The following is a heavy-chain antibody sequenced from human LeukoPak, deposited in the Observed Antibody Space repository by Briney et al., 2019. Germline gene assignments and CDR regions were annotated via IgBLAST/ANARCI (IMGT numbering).Heavy chain of an antibody. CDR1: GFTFSSYS. CDR3: ARAAEDGSPDY. J-gene: IGHJ4*02. Sequence: GGSLRLSCAASGFTFSSYSMIWVRQTPGKGLEWVSSISSSSSYIYYADSLKGRFTISRDNAKNSLFLQMSSLRAEDTAVYYCARAAEDGSPDYWGQGTLVTVSS. V-gene: IGHV3-21*01. CDR2: ISSSSSYI.